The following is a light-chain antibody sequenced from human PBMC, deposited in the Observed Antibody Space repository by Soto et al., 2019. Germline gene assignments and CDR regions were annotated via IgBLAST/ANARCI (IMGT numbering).Light chain of an antibody. CDR2: DAS. Sequence: EIVMPQSPATLSVSPGDRATRSCQCSRSVSISYLAWYQQKPGQAPRLLIYDASNRATGVPARFSGSGSGTDFTLTISSLEPEEFAVYAGQPRSNWPLPFGQGTRLEIK. V-gene: IGKV3-11*01. CDR3: QPRSNWPLP. CDR1: RSVSISY. J-gene: IGKJ5*01.